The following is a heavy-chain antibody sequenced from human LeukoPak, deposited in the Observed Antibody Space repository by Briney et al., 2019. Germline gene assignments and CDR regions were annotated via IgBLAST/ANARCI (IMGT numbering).Heavy chain of an antibody. D-gene: IGHD4-17*01. Sequence: GGSLRLSCAASGFTFSSYGMQWVRQAPGKGLEWVAFIRYDGSNKYYADSVKGRFTISRDNSKNTLYLQMNSLRAEDTAVYYCAKFRTTVTPSPFDYWGQGTLVTVSS. J-gene: IGHJ4*02. CDR1: GFTFSSYG. CDR3: AKFRTTVTPSPFDY. CDR2: IRYDGSNK. V-gene: IGHV3-30*02.